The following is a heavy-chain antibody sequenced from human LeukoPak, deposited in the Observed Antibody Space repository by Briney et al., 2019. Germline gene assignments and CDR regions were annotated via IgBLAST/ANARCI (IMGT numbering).Heavy chain of an antibody. Sequence: RPGGPLRLSCAASGMTFSNHWMHWVRQAPGKGLVWVSLIKTDGRTTIYADSVKGRFTISRDDGKSTLYLQMNSLRAEDTAIYYCTTGPSFGYEWWGQGTVVTVSS. D-gene: IGHD3-22*01. V-gene: IGHV3-74*01. CDR1: GMTFSNHW. J-gene: IGHJ4*02. CDR2: IKTDGRTT. CDR3: TTGPSFGYEW.